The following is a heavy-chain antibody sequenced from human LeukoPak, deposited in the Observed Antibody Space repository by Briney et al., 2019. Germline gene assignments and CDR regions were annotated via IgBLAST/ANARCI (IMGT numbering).Heavy chain of an antibody. CDR1: GGSISSSSYY. CDR3: SRHWYCGGDCYDEF. J-gene: IGHJ4*02. V-gene: IGHV4-39*01. D-gene: IGHD2-21*02. CDR2: IYYSGST. Sequence: MASETLSLTCTVSGGSISSSSYYWGWIRQPPGKGLEWIGSIYYSGSTYYNPSLKSRVTMSVDTSKNHFSLSLRSVTAADTAVYYCSRHWYCGGDCYDEFWGQGTLVTVSS.